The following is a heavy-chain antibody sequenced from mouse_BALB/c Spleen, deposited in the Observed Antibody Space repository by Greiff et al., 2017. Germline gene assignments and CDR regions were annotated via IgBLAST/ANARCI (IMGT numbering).Heavy chain of an antibody. Sequence: EVQLVESGGGLVKPGGSLKLSCAASGFTFSSYAMSWVRQSPEKRLEWVAVISSGGSYTYYPDTVTGRFTISRDNAKNTLYLEMSSLRSEDTAMYYCARGRGYFDVWGAGTTVTVSS. J-gene: IGHJ1*01. CDR2: ISSGGSYT. CDR1: GFTFSSYA. CDR3: ARGRGYFDV. V-gene: IGHV5-9-4*01.